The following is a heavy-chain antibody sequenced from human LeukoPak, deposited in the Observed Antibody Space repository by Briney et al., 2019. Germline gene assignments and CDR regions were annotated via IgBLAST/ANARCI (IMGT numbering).Heavy chain of an antibody. CDR1: GFTFSSYG. J-gene: IGHJ4*02. V-gene: IGHV3-30*18. Sequence: GRSLRLSCAASGFTFSSYGMHWVRQAPGKGLEWVAVISYDGSNKYYADSVKGRFTISRDNSKNTLYLQMNSLRAEDTAVYYCAKDFERRRVVITIGLIDYWGQGTLVTVSS. CDR2: ISYDGSNK. CDR3: AKDFERRRVVITIGLIDY. D-gene: IGHD3-22*01.